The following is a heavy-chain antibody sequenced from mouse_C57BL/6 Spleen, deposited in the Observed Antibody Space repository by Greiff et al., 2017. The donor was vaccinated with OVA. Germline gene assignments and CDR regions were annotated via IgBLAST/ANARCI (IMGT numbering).Heavy chain of an antibody. CDR3: ARGDGYYGY. CDR1: GYTFTDYY. D-gene: IGHD2-3*01. V-gene: IGHV1-26*01. CDR2: INPNNGGT. Sequence: VQLQQSGPELVKPGASVKISCTASGYTFTDYYMNWVKQSHGKSLEWIGDINPNNGGTSYNQKFKGKATLTVDKSSSTAYMELRSLTSEDSAVYYCARGDGYYGYWGQGTTLTVSS. J-gene: IGHJ2*01.